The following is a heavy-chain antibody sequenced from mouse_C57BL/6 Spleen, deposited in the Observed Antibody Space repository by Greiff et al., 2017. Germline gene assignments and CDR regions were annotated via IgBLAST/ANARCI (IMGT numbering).Heavy chain of an antibody. CDR1: GFTFSDFY. CDR3: ARESPYYAMDY. Sequence: EVNLVESGGGLVQSGRSLRLSCATSGFTFSDFYMEWVRQAPGKGLEWIAASRNKANDYTTEYSASVKGRFIVSRDTSQSILYLQMNALRAEDTASYYWARESPYYAMDYWGQGTSVTVSS. CDR2: SRNKANDYTT. J-gene: IGHJ4*01. V-gene: IGHV7-1*01.